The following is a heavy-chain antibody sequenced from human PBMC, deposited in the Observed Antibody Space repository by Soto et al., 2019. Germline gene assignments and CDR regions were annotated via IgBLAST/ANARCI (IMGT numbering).Heavy chain of an antibody. CDR3: AKTSCSSTSCYDYYYYYMDV. Sequence: GASVKASCKAPRFTFTSYSMHWVRQSPGQRLEWMGRIIAGHGNANYAQKFQGRVTITTDKSTSTAYMELSSLRSEDTAVYYCAKTSCSSTSCYDYYYYYMDVWGKGTTVTVSS. CDR2: IIAGHGNA. CDR1: RFTFTSYS. V-gene: IGHV1-3*01. J-gene: IGHJ6*03. D-gene: IGHD2-2*01.